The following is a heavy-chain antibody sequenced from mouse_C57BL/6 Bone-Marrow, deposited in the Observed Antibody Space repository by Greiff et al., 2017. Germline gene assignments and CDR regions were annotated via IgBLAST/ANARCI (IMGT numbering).Heavy chain of an antibody. J-gene: IGHJ3*01. V-gene: IGHV14-2*01. D-gene: IGHD1-1*01. Sequence: LVESGAELVKPGASVKLSCTASGFNIKDYYMHWVKQRTEQGLEWIGRIDPEDGETKYAPKFQGKATITADTSSNTAYLQLSSLTSEDTAVYYCASPSLLLRYPFAYWGQGTLVTLSA. CDR1: GFNIKDYY. CDR2: IDPEDGET. CDR3: ASPSLLLRYPFAY.